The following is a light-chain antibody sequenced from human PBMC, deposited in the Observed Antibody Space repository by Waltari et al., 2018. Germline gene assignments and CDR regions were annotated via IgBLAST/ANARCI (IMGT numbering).Light chain of an antibody. Sequence: DIVVTQTPLSLTVPPGEPASISCRSSQSLLHTNGKTYLHWYLQKAGQSPQLLIHGGSNRVSGVPDRFSGSGSGTDFTLKISKVEAEDVGVYYCVQAIAYPPTFGGGTKVEIK. V-gene: IGKV2-40*01. CDR3: VQAIAYPPT. J-gene: IGKJ4*01. CDR2: GGS. CDR1: QSLLHTNGKTY.